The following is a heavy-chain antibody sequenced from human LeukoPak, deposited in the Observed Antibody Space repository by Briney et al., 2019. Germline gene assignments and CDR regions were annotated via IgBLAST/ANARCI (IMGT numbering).Heavy chain of an antibody. D-gene: IGHD1-1*01. J-gene: IGHJ6*03. CDR1: GGTFSSYT. Sequence: SVKVSCKASGGTFSSYTISWVREAPGQGLEWMGRIIPILGIANYAQKFQGRVTITADKSTSTAYMELSSLRSEDTAVYYCASERLGYYYMDVWGKGTTVTVSS. V-gene: IGHV1-69*02. CDR3: ASERLGYYYMDV. CDR2: IIPILGIA.